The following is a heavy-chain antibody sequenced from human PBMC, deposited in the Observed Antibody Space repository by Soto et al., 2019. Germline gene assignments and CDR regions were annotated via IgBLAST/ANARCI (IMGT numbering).Heavy chain of an antibody. Sequence: QITLKESGPTLVRPPQTLTLTCTFSGFSLTSGVGVGWIRQPPGKALEWLALIYWDDDKRYSPSLKNRLTITKXTXXXQXLLTMTNVGPVDTATYFCAHIDPEIVTVGGHGGFDYWGQGTLVTVSS. CDR3: AHIDPEIVTVGGHGGFDY. J-gene: IGHJ4*02. V-gene: IGHV2-5*02. D-gene: IGHD5-12*01. CDR1: GFSLTSGVG. CDR2: IYWDDDK.